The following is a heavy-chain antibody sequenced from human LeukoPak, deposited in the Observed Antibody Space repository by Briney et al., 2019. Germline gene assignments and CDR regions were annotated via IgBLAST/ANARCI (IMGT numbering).Heavy chain of an antibody. CDR1: GFTSSSYS. V-gene: IGHV3-21*01. Sequence: PGGSLRLSCAASGFTSSSYSMNWLRQAPGKGLEWVSSISSSSSDIYYADSVKGRFTISRDNAKNSLHLQMSSLRAEDTAVYYCARLLYNFGAYMDVWGKGTTVTVSS. D-gene: IGHD3-3*01. CDR3: ARLLYNFGAYMDV. CDR2: ISSSSSDI. J-gene: IGHJ6*03.